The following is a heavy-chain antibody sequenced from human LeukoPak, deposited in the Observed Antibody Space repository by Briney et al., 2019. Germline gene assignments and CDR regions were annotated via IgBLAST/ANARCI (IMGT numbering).Heavy chain of an antibody. CDR1: GYTFTSYG. J-gene: IGHJ4*02. CDR2: ISAYNGNT. V-gene: IGHV1-18*01. Sequence: ASVKVSCKASGYTFTSYGISWVRQALGQGLEWMGWISAYNGNTNYAQKLQGRVTMTTDTSTSTAYMELRSLRSDDTAVYYCARAGRVVPAARTFDYWGQGTLVTVSS. CDR3: ARAGRVVPAARTFDY. D-gene: IGHD2-2*01.